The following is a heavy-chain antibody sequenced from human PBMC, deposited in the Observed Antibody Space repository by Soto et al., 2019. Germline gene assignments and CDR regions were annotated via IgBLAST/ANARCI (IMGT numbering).Heavy chain of an antibody. V-gene: IGHV4-59*02. J-gene: IGHJ5*02. CDR3: ARSYYDITGFAVDP. CDR1: GASVNTGY. CDR2: MYFAGSF. D-gene: IGHD3-22*01. Sequence: QMQLQESGPGLVKPSETLSLTCTVSGASVNTGYWSWIRQPPGKGLEWIGFMYFAGSFNYNPSLSSRVTISVETSKNQFSMTLTSVTAADTAVYYCARSYYDITGFAVDPWGQGILVTVSS.